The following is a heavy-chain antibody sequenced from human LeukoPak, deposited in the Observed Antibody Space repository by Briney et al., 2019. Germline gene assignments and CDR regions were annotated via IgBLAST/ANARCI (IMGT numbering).Heavy chain of an antibody. D-gene: IGHD6-13*01. CDR3: TTTIRMAAAGPRDY. Sequence: GGSLRLSCAASGFTFSNAWMSWVRQAPGKGLEWVGRIKSKTGGGTTDYAAPVKGRFTISRDDSKNTLYLQMNSLKTEDTAVYYCTTTIRMAAAGPRDYWGQGTLVTVSS. CDR1: GFTFSNAW. J-gene: IGHJ4*02. V-gene: IGHV3-15*01. CDR2: IKSKTGGGTT.